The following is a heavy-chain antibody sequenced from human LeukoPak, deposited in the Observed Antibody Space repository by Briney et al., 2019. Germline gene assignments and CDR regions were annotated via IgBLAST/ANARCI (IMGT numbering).Heavy chain of an antibody. Sequence: PKASVKVSCKASGYTFTNFGISWVRQAPGQGLEWMGWISAYNGNTNYAQRLQGRVTVTTDTSTSTAYMELRSLRSDDTAVYYCARDRDYGDYNTQDLFVYWGQGTLVTVSS. D-gene: IGHD4-17*01. CDR2: ISAYNGNT. V-gene: IGHV1-18*01. CDR1: GYTFTNFG. CDR3: ARDRDYGDYNTQDLFVY. J-gene: IGHJ4*02.